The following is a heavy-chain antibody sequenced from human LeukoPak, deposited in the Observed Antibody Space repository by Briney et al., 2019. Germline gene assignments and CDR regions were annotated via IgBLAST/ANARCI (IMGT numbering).Heavy chain of an antibody. J-gene: IGHJ4*02. CDR1: GFTFSSYG. CDR3: ARQLGGSGSY. CDR2: ISYDGSNK. Sequence: GGSLRLSCAASGFTFSSYGMHWVRQAPGKGLEWVALISYDGSNKYYADSVKGRFTISRDNSKNTLYLQMNSLRAEDTALYYCARQLGGSGSYWGQGTLVTVSS. D-gene: IGHD3-10*01. V-gene: IGHV3-30*03.